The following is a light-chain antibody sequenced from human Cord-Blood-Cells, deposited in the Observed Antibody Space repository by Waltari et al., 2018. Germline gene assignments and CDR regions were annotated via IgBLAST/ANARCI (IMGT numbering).Light chain of an antibody. V-gene: IGKV1-39*01. CDR1: RSISSY. CDR3: QQRYSTPPYS. Sequence: DIQMTQPPSSLSASVGDRVTITCRASRSISSYLNWYQQKPGKAPKLLIYAASSLQSGVLSRFCGSGAGTDVTLTIISLQPEDYATYYCQQRYSTPPYSFGQGTKLEIK. CDR2: AAS. J-gene: IGKJ2*03.